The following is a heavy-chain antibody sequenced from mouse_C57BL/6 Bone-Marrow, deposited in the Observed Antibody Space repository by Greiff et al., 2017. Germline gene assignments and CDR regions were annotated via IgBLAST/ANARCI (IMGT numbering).Heavy chain of an antibody. D-gene: IGHD1-1*01. CDR3: ARGDYGSSLDY. V-gene: IGHV1-55*01. CDR1: GYTFTSYW. Sequence: QVQLQQPGAELVKPGASVKMSCKASGYTFTSYWITWVKQRPGQGLEWIGDIHPGSGSTNYNEKFKSKATLTVDTSSSTAYMQLSSLTSEDSAVYYCARGDYGSSLDYWGQGTTLTVSS. J-gene: IGHJ2*01. CDR2: IHPGSGST.